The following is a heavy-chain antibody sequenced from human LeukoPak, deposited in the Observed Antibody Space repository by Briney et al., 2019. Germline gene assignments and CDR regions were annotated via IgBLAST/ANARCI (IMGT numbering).Heavy chain of an antibody. CDR3: AREREDIVVVPAALDAFDI. D-gene: IGHD2-2*01. Sequence: ASVKVSCRASGYTFTSYGISWVRQAPGQGLEWMGWISAYNGNTNYAQKLQGRVTMTTDTSTSTAYMELRSLRFDDTAVYYCAREREDIVVVPAALDAFDIWGQGTMVTVSS. CDR1: GYTFTSYG. J-gene: IGHJ3*02. CDR2: ISAYNGNT. V-gene: IGHV1-18*04.